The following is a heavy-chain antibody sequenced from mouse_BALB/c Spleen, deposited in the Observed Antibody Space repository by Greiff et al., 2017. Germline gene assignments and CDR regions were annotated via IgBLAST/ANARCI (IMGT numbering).Heavy chain of an antibody. CDR3: ARGGIYYGYDVRAWFAY. V-gene: IGHV1-61*01. Sequence: VQLQQSGAELVRPGASVKLSCKASGYSFTSYWMNWVKQRPGQGLEWIGMIHPSDSETRLNQKFKDKATLTVDKSSSTAYMQLSSPTSEDSAVYYCARGGIYYGYDVRAWFAYWGQGTLVTVSA. J-gene: IGHJ3*01. D-gene: IGHD2-2*01. CDR2: IHPSDSET. CDR1: GYSFTSYW.